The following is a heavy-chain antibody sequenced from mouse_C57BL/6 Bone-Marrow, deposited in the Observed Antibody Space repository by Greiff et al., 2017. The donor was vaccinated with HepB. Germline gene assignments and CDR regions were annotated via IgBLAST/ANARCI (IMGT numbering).Heavy chain of an antibody. CDR2: ISSGGDYI. CDR3: TRERKLGFDV. Sequence: EVNVVESGEGLVKPGGSLKLSCAASGFTFSSYAMSWVRQTPEKRLAWVAYISSGGDYIYYADTVKGRCTISRDNARNTLDLQMSSQKSEDTAMYYCTRERKLGFDVWGTGTTVTVSS. CDR1: GFTFSSYA. V-gene: IGHV5-9-1*02. J-gene: IGHJ1*03. D-gene: IGHD4-1*01.